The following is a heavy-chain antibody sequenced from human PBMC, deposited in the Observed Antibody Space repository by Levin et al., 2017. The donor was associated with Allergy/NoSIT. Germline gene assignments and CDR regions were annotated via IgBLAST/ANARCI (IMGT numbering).Heavy chain of an antibody. CDR1: GFSLSDYW. J-gene: IGHJ4*02. D-gene: IGHD6-19*01. CDR2: IKQDGSEV. V-gene: IGHV3-7*01. Sequence: PGESLKISCAASGFSLSDYWMIWVRQAPGKGLEWVANIKQDGSEVSYVDSVKGRFTISRDNAEKSVFLQMNSLRVEDTAVYYCARDRRRAAVAGCWGQGTLVTVSS. CDR3: ARDRRRAAVAGC.